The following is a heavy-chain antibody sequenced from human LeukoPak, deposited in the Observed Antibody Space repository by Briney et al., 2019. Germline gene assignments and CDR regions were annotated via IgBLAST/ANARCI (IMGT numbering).Heavy chain of an antibody. Sequence: SETLSLTCTVSGGSISSSSYYWGWIRQPPGKGLEWIGSIYYSGSTYYNPSLKSRVTISVDTSKNQFSLKLSSVTAADTAVYYRARHPRCSSTSCYTGGRVGRWFDPWGQGTLVAVSS. D-gene: IGHD2-2*02. V-gene: IGHV4-39*01. CDR3: ARHPRCSSTSCYTGGRVGRWFDP. CDR1: GGSISSSSYY. CDR2: IYYSGST. J-gene: IGHJ5*02.